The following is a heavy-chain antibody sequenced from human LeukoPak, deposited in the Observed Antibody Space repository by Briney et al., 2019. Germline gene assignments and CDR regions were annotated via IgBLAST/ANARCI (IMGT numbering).Heavy chain of an antibody. CDR3: AKDDYGGNSAFDY. Sequence: PGGSLRLSCAASGFTFDDYAMHWVRQAPGKGLEWVSGISWNSGSIGYADSVKGRFTISRDNSKNTLYLQMNSLRAEDTAVYYCAKDDYGGNSAFDYWGQGTLVTVSS. CDR1: GFTFDDYA. J-gene: IGHJ4*02. D-gene: IGHD4-17*01. V-gene: IGHV3-9*01. CDR2: ISWNSGSI.